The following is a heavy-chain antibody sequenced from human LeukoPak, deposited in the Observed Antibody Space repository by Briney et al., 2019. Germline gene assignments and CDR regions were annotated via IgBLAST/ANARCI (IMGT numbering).Heavy chain of an antibody. CDR2: ISYDGSNK. J-gene: IGHJ4*02. Sequence: GGSLRLSCAASGFTFSSYAMSWVRQAPGKGLEWVAVISYDGSNKYYADSVKGRFTISRDNSKNTLYLQMNSLRAEDTAVYYCARDDYGGNGDLGFDYWGQGTLVTVSS. CDR3: ARDDYGGNGDLGFDY. CDR1: GFTFSSYA. D-gene: IGHD4-23*01. V-gene: IGHV3-30*04.